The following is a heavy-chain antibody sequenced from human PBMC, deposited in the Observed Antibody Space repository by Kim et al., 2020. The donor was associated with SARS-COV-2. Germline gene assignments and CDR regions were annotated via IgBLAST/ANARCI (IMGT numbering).Heavy chain of an antibody. CDR2: ISWNIAII. J-gene: IGHJ5*02. CDR1: GFTFDDYA. V-gene: IGHV3-9*01. CDR3: AKAQGAMINDWFDP. D-gene: IGHD3-16*01. Sequence: GGSLRLSCEASGFTFDDYAMYWVRQAPGKGLEGVSGISWNIAIIGYADSVKGRFTISRDNAKNSLYLQMNSLRVEDTALYYCAKAQGAMINDWFDPWGQGTLVTVSS.